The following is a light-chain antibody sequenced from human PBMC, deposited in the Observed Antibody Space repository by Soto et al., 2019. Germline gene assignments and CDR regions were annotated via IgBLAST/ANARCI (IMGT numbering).Light chain of an antibody. CDR2: GAS. CDR1: QSVSSN. CDR3: QQYNKWPLWT. J-gene: IGKJ1*01. Sequence: EIVMTQSPATLSVSPGERATLSCRASQSVSSNLAWYQQKLGQAPRLLIYGASTRATGIPARFSGSGSGTEFTITISSLQSEDFAVYHCQQYNKWPLWTFGQGTKVEIK. V-gene: IGKV3-15*01.